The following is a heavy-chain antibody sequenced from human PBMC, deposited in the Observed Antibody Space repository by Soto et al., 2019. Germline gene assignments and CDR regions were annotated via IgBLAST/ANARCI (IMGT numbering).Heavy chain of an antibody. CDR2: ISNSGST. CDR1: GGSVSRDSYY. Sequence: PSETLSLTCTVSGGSVSRDSYYWSWIRQPPGKGLEWIGYISNSGSTKYNPSLESRVTISIDTSKNHLSLKMSSVTAADTAVYYCARATYYYERRFDYWGQGTLVTVSS. D-gene: IGHD3-22*01. J-gene: IGHJ4*02. V-gene: IGHV4-61*03. CDR3: ARATYYYERRFDY.